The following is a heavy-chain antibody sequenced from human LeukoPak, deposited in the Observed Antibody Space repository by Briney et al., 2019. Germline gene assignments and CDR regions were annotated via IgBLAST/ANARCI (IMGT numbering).Heavy chain of an antibody. Sequence: GGSLRLSCAASGFTFSVEYMSWIRQAPGKGQEWVSYISSSGSSIFYADSVKGRFTISRDNAKNSLFLQMNSLRAEDTAVYYCTRARGAGPGAHFDYWGQGTLVTVSS. CDR2: ISSSGSSI. CDR1: GFTFSVEY. J-gene: IGHJ4*02. CDR3: TRARGAGPGAHFDY. V-gene: IGHV3-11*01. D-gene: IGHD3-10*01.